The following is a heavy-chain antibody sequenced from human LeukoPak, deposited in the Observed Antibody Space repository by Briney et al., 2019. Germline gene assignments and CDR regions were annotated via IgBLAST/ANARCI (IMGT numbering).Heavy chain of an antibody. CDR1: GLTFSIYG. CDR2: LRSDGSDK. CDR3: ARDRRGWFDP. V-gene: IGHV3-30*02. J-gene: IGHJ5*02. Sequence: GGSLRLSCAVSGLTFSIYGLHWVRQAPGRGLEWVAFLRSDGSDKYYADSVKGRFTISRDSSKNTVYLHMNSLRAEDTAVYYCARDRRGWFDPWGQGTLVTVSS.